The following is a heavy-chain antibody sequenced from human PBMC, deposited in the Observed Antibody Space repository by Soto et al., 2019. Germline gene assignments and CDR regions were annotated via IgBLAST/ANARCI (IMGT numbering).Heavy chain of an antibody. CDR2: IIPMFGTA. J-gene: IGHJ4*02. V-gene: IGHV1-69*13. Sequence: SVKVSCKAAGGTFSSYGISWVRQAPGQGLEWMGGIIPMFGTATHTQNFQGRLTITADESTSTASMELSSLRSEDTAVYFCARSVGVTTLSYLDYWGQGTLVTVSS. D-gene: IGHD1-26*01. CDR1: GGTFSSYG. CDR3: ARSVGVTTLSYLDY.